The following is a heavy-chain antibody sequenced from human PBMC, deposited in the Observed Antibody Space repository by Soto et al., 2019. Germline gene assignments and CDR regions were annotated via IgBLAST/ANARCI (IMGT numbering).Heavy chain of an antibody. D-gene: IGHD6-25*01. CDR2: INRSGTT. J-gene: IGHJ5*02. V-gene: IGHV4-34*01. Sequence: QVQLQQWGAGLLKPSETLSLTCAVNGGSLSDYFWTWIRQPPGKGLEWIGEINRSGTTNYNPSLRSRVSMSLDTSNNQFYLKMSSVTAADTAVYFCAKGDTAARMASWGQGTVVTVSS. CDR3: AKGDTAARMAS. CDR1: GGSLSDYF.